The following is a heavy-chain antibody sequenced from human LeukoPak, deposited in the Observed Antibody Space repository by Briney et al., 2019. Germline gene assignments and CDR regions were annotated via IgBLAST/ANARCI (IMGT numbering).Heavy chain of an antibody. CDR2: IYSGGST. V-gene: IGHV3-66*01. CDR1: GFTVSSNY. J-gene: IGHJ4*02. D-gene: IGHD6-19*01. CDR3: ARGFRYSSGWYNFDY. Sequence: GGSLRLSCAASGFTVSSNYMSWVRQAPGKGLKWVSVIYSGGSTYYADSVKGRFTISRDNSKNTLYLQMNSLRAEDTAVYYCARGFRYSSGWYNFDYWGQGTLVTVSS.